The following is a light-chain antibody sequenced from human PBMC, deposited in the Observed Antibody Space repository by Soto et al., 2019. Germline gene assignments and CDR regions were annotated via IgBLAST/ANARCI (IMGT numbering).Light chain of an antibody. Sequence: QSALTQPASVSGSPGQSITISCTGTSSDVGGYNYVSWFQQHPGKAPNLMIYDVYRQPSGVSYRFSGSKSGNTASLTISGLQAEDEADYYCSSYTTSSTVVFGGGTKLTVL. V-gene: IGLV2-14*01. CDR3: SSYTTSSTVV. CDR1: SSDVGGYNY. CDR2: DVY. J-gene: IGLJ2*01.